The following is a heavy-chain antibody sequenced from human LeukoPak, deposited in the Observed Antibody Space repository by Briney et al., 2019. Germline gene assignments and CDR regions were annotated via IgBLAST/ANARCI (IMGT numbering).Heavy chain of an antibody. V-gene: IGHV4-39*01. CDR2: IYYSGST. J-gene: IGHJ4*02. CDR1: GGSISSSSYY. CDR3: AGHSGYSSGWFQY. D-gene: IGHD6-19*01. Sequence: PSETLSLTCTVSGGSISSSSYYWGWIRQPPGKGLEWIGSIYYSGSTYYNPSLKSRVTISVDTSKNQFSLKLSSVTAADTAVYYCAGHSGYSSGWFQYWGQGTLVTVSS.